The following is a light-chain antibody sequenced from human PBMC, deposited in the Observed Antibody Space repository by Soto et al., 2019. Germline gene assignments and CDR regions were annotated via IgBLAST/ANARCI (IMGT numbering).Light chain of an antibody. CDR3: QQANSFPIT. V-gene: IGKV1D-12*01. CDR2: AAS. J-gene: IGKJ5*01. CDR1: QGISSW. Sequence: LQMTQSSSCACSSVGDKGTLTCRASQGISSWLAWYQQKPGKAPKLLIYAASSLQSGVPSRFGGSGSGTDFTLTISSLQPEDFATYYCQQANSFPITFGQGTRLEIK.